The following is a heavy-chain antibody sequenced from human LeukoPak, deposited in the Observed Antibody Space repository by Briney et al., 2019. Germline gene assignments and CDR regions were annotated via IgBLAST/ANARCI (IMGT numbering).Heavy chain of an antibody. V-gene: IGHV1-46*01. J-gene: IGHJ5*02. CDR3: ARAPGIAELGISWFDP. CDR2: INPSGGST. Sequence: ASVKVSCKASGYTFTSYYMHWVRQAPGQGLEWMGIINPSGGSTRYAQKFQGRVTMTRDTSTSTVYMELSSLRSEDTAVYYCARAPGIAELGISWFDPWGQGTLVTVSS. CDR1: GYTFTSYY. D-gene: IGHD6-13*01.